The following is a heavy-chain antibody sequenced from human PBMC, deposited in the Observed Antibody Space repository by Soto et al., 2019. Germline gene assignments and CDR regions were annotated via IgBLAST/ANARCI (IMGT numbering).Heavy chain of an antibody. CDR1: GFTFDDYA. CDR3: AKDRLGYCSGGSCYSDYGMDV. D-gene: IGHD2-15*01. Sequence: SLRLSCSASGFTFDDYAMHWVRQAPGKGLEWVSGISWNSGSIGYADSVKGRFTISRDNAKNSLYLQMNSLRAEDTALYYCAKDRLGYCSGGSCYSDYGMDVWGQGTTVTVSS. CDR2: ISWNSGSI. J-gene: IGHJ6*02. V-gene: IGHV3-9*01.